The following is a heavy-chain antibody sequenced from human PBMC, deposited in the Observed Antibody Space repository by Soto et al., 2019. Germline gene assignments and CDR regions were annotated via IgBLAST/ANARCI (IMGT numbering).Heavy chain of an antibody. CDR1: GYTFTSYY. CDR3: ARDKGDFWSGYTYYYYGMDV. V-gene: IGHV1-46*01. Sequence: ASVKVSCKASGYTFTSYYMHWVRQAPGQGLEWMGIINPSGGSTSYAQKLQGRVTMTRDTSTSTVYMELSSLRSEDTAVYYCARDKGDFWSGYTYYYYGMDVWGQGTTVTVSS. D-gene: IGHD3-3*01. J-gene: IGHJ6*02. CDR2: INPSGGST.